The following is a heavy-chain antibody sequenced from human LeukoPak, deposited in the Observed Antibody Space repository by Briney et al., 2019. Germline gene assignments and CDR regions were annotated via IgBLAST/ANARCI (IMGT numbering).Heavy chain of an antibody. CDR1: GFTFSSYW. Sequence: GGSLRLSCAASGFTFSSYWMSWVRQAPGKGLEWVANIKQDGSEEYYVDSVKGRFTISRDNAKNSLYLQMNSLRAEDTAVYYCARDLMLPTGNWFDPWGQGTLVTVSS. CDR2: IKQDGSEE. J-gene: IGHJ5*02. CDR3: ARDLMLPTGNWFDP. V-gene: IGHV3-7*01. D-gene: IGHD1-14*01.